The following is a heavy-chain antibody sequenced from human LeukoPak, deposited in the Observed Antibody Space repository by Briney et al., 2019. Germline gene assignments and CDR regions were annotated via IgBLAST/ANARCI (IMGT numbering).Heavy chain of an antibody. V-gene: IGHV3-15*01. J-gene: IGHJ4*02. Sequence: GGSLRLSCAASGFSFSYTWMTWVRQAPGKGLEWVGRIKSKTAGGTTDYAAPVAGRFAISRDDSKNTLYPQMNSLKTEDTAVYYCTTLGVSSIYRVYWGQGTLVTVSS. CDR2: IKSKTAGGTT. CDR1: GFSFSYTW. CDR3: TTLGVSSIYRVY. D-gene: IGHD3-16*01.